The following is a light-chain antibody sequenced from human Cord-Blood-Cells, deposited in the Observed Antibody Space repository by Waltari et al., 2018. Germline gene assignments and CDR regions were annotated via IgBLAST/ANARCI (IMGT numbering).Light chain of an antibody. CDR2: EVI. CDR3: SSYTSSSTLV. J-gene: IGLJ1*01. Sequence: QSALTQPASVSGSPGQSITIPCTGTSSDVGGYNYVSWYQQHPGKAPKLMIYEVITRPSGVSNRFSGSKSGNTASLTISGLQAEDEADYYCSSYTSSSTLVFGTGTKVTVL. V-gene: IGLV2-14*01. CDR1: SSDVGGYNY.